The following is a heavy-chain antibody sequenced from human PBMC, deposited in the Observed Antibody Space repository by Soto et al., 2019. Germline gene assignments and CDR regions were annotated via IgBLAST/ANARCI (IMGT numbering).Heavy chain of an antibody. Sequence: GESLKISCKGSGYSFTSYWISWVRQMPGKGLEWMGRIDPSDSYTNYSPSFQGHVTMTRNTSISTAYMELSSLRSEDTAVYYCARVGVAYYDFWSGYYSYYYYYYMDVWGKGTTVTVSS. CDR1: GYSFTSYW. CDR3: ARVGVAYYDFWSGYYSYYYYYYMDV. D-gene: IGHD3-3*01. CDR2: IDPSDSYT. V-gene: IGHV5-10-1*01. J-gene: IGHJ6*03.